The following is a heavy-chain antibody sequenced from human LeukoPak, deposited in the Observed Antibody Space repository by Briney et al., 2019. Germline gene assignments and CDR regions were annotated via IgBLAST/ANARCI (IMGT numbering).Heavy chain of an antibody. CDR3: ASGTYYYDAPSSY. D-gene: IGHD3-22*01. Sequence: GGSLRLSCAASGFTFSGFSLNWVRQAPGRGLEWVSSISSSSTSIYYADSVKGRFTISRDSAKNPLYLQMSSLRAEDTAVYYCASGTYYYDAPSSYWGQGTLVTVSS. CDR2: ISSSSTSI. V-gene: IGHV3-21*06. J-gene: IGHJ4*02. CDR1: GFTFSGFS.